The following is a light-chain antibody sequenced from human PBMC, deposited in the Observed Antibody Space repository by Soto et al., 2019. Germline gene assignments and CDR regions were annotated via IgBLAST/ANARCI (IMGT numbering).Light chain of an antibody. CDR2: CTS. CDR1: QSVSSD. V-gene: IGKV3-15*01. Sequence: EIVMPPSPATLSVSPGESATLSCRASQSVSSDLAWYQQKPGLAPRLLIYCTSTRATGFPARFSGGGSGTEFTLTISSLQSEDSAVYYCQQYNKWPITFGQGTRLEI. J-gene: IGKJ5*01. CDR3: QQYNKWPIT.